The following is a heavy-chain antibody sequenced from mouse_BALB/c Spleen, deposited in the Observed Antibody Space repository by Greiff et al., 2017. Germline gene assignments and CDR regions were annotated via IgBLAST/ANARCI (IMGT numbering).Heavy chain of an antibody. CDR1: GYTFTDYA. D-gene: IGHD2-12*01. CDR2: ISTYYGNT. Sequence: QVQLQQSGPELVRPGVSVKISCKGSGYTFTDYAMHWVKQSHAKSLEWIGVISTYYGNTNYNQKFKGKATMTVDKSSSTAYMELARLTSEDSAIYYCASEGAYSYNAMDYWGQGTSVTVSS. CDR3: ASEGAYSYNAMDY. V-gene: IGHV1-67*01. J-gene: IGHJ4*01.